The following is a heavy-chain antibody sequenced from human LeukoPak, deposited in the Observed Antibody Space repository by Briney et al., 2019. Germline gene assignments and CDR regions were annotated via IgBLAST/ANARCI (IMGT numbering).Heavy chain of an antibody. CDR3: AREKDGDYGGNY. CDR2: ISAYNGNT. CDR1: GYTFTSNY. Sequence: ASVKVSCKASGYTFTSNYIHWVRQAPGQGLEWMGWISAYNGNTNYAQKLQGRVTMTTDTSTSTAYMELRSLRSDDTAVYYCAREKDGDYGGNYWGQGTLVTVSS. D-gene: IGHD4-17*01. J-gene: IGHJ4*02. V-gene: IGHV1-18*04.